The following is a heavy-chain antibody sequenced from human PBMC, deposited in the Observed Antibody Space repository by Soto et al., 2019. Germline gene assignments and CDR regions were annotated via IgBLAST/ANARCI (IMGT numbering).Heavy chain of an antibody. D-gene: IGHD3-10*01. CDR2: ISDSGGST. Sequence: EVQLLESGGGLVQPGGSLRLSCAASGFTFRSYAMSWVRQAPGKGLEWVSAISDSGGSTYYADSVKGRFTISRDNSKNTMYLQMNSLSADDTAVYYCAKVGRMVRGEEERPRMDDYWGQGTLVTVSS. CDR1: GFTFRSYA. J-gene: IGHJ4*02. CDR3: AKVGRMVRGEEERPRMDDY. V-gene: IGHV3-23*01.